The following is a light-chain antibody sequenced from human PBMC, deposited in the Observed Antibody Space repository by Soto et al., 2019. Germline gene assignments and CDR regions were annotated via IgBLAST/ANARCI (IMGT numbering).Light chain of an antibody. CDR3: QQRSNWPPLT. CDR2: DAS. Sequence: EIVLTQSPATLSLSPGERATLSCRASQSVSSYLAWYQQKPGQAPGLLIYDASNRATGIPTRFSGSGSGTDFSLPISSLEPEDFGVYYCQQRSNWPPLTFGGGTKVEIK. J-gene: IGKJ4*01. V-gene: IGKV3-11*01. CDR1: QSVSSY.